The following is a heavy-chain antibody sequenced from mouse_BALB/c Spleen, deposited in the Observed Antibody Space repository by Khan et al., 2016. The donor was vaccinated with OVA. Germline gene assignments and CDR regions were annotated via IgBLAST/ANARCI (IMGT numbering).Heavy chain of an antibody. Sequence: QVQLQQPGAELTKPGASVKMSCKASGYTFTSYWMHWVKQRPGQGLEWIGYINPSTGHTNYNQKFKDKATLTADKSSNTAYMQLTSLTSEDSAVYYCARSGYGSLAYWGQGTLVTVSA. D-gene: IGHD1-1*01. V-gene: IGHV1-7*01. J-gene: IGHJ3*01. CDR1: GYTFTSYW. CDR2: INPSTGHT. CDR3: ARSGYGSLAY.